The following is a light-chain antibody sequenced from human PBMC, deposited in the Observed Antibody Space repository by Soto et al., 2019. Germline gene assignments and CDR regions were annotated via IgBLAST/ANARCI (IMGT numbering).Light chain of an antibody. CDR3: SSYSTSSALV. Sequence: QSALTQPASVSGSPGQSITISCAGTSADIGAFNYVSWYQHHPGKAPKLLIYAVSDRPSGVSTRFSASKSANTASLTISGLQADDEADYYCSSYSTSSALVFGGGTKLTVL. CDR1: SADIGAFNY. J-gene: IGLJ2*01. V-gene: IGLV2-14*03. CDR2: AVS.